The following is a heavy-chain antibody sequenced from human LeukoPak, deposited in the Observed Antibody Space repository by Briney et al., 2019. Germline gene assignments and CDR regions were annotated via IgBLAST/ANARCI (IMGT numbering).Heavy chain of an antibody. Sequence: GGSLRLSCAASGSTFSSYGMHWVRQAPGKGLEWVAVISYDGSNKYYADSVKGRFTISRDNSKNTLYLQMNSLRTEDTAVYYCAKDFGYDSGTYLEQWGQGTLVTVSS. CDR2: ISYDGSNK. CDR3: AKDFGYDSGTYLEQ. D-gene: IGHD3-10*01. J-gene: IGHJ4*02. CDR1: GSTFSSYG. V-gene: IGHV3-30*18.